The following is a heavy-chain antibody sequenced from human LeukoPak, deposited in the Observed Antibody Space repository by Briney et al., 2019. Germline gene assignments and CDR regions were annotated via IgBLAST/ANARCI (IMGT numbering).Heavy chain of an antibody. V-gene: IGHV3-21*01. D-gene: IGHD2-2*02. J-gene: IGHJ4*02. Sequence: GGSLRLSCAASGFTFSSYSMNWVRQAPGKGLEWVSSIVSSGSYIYYADSVKGRFPISRDNAKNSLYLQMNSLRAEDTAVYYCARESGGYCSTTSCYKGYFDYWGQGTLVTVSS. CDR1: GFTFSSYS. CDR2: IVSSGSYI. CDR3: ARESGGYCSTTSCYKGYFDY.